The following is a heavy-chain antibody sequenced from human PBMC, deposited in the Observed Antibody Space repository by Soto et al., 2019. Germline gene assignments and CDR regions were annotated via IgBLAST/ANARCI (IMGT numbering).Heavy chain of an antibody. CDR3: ARGEYYYDSSGYYYGAFDI. CDR2: IWYDGSNK. V-gene: IGHV3-33*01. Sequence: QVQLVESGGGVVQPGRSLRLSCAASGFTFSSYGMHWVRQAPGKGLEWVAVIWYDGSNKYYADSVKGRFTISRDNSKNTLYLQMNSLRAEDTAVYYCARGEYYYDSSGYYYGAFDIWGQGTMVTVSS. D-gene: IGHD3-22*01. CDR1: GFTFSSYG. J-gene: IGHJ3*02.